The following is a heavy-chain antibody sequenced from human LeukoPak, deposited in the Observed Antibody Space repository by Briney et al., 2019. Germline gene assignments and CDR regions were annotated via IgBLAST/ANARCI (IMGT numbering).Heavy chain of an antibody. V-gene: IGHV4-4*07. J-gene: IGHJ5*02. Sequence: PSETLSLTCTVSGGSISSYYWSWIRQPAGKGLEWIGRIYTSGSTNYNPSLKSRVTMSVDTSKNQFSLKLSSVTAADTAVYYCARDSGYSSLNWFDPWGQGTLVTVSS. CDR1: GGSISSYY. D-gene: IGHD6-13*01. CDR2: IYTSGST. CDR3: ARDSGYSSLNWFDP.